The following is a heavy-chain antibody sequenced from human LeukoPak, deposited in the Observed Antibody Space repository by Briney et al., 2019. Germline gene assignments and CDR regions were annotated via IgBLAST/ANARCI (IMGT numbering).Heavy chain of an antibody. Sequence: GGSLRLSCAASGFTARSSYMSCVRQAPGKGLKCVSVIYSGGSSYYPDSLKGRSTLSRENPKNTLYFKINCLRAEDTAVYYCVRDFMGYCGSECHSRWGKGTTVTVSS. CDR3: VRDFMGYCGSECHSR. V-gene: IGHV3-66*02. D-gene: IGHD2-21*01. J-gene: IGHJ6*04. CDR1: GFTARSSY. CDR2: IYSGGSS.